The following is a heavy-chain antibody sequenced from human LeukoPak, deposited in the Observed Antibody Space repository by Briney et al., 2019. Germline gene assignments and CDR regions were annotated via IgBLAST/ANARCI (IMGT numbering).Heavy chain of an antibody. CDR3: ARDYLFAFDI. CDR2: ISGSSSPI. Sequence: GGSLRLSCAASGFTFRSYAMNWVRQAPGKGLEWVSYISGSSSPIYYADSVKGRFTISRDNDKNSLYLQMNSLRAEDTAVYYCARDYLFAFDIWGQGTMVTVSS. J-gene: IGHJ3*02. V-gene: IGHV3-48*01. CDR1: GFTFRSYA.